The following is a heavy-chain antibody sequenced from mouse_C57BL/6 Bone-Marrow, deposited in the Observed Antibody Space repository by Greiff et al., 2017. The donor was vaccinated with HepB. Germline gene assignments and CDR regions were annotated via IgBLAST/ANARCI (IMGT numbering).Heavy chain of an antibody. J-gene: IGHJ2*01. Sequence: LQESGAELARPGASVKLSCKASGYTFTSYGISWVKQRTGQGLEWIGEIYPRSGNTYYNEKFKGKATLPADKSSSTAYMELRSLTSEDSAVYFCARQGGGYYFDYWGQGTTLTVSS. V-gene: IGHV1-81*01. D-gene: IGHD1-1*02. CDR2: IYPRSGNT. CDR1: GYTFTSYG. CDR3: ARQGGGYYFDY.